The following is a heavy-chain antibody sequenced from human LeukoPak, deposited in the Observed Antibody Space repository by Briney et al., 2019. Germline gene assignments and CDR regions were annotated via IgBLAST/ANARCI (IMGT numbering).Heavy chain of an antibody. V-gene: IGHV4-59*01. D-gene: IGHD6-13*01. Sequence: KPSETLSLTCTVSGGSISSYYWSWIRQPPGKGLEWIGYIYYSGSTNYNPSLKSRVTISVDTSKNQFSLKLTSVTAADTAVYYCARDIRAAGTFDYWGQGTLVTVSS. CDR2: IYYSGST. CDR3: ARDIRAAGTFDY. CDR1: GGSISSYY. J-gene: IGHJ4*02.